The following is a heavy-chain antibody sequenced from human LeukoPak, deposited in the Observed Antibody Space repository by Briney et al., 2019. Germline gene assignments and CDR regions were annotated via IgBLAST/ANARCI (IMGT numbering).Heavy chain of an antibody. V-gene: IGHV3-23*01. CDR1: GFTFSSYA. CDR2: ISGSGGST. J-gene: IGHJ3*02. D-gene: IGHD1-26*01. CDR3: AKVLVGATGAFDI. Sequence: GGSLRLSCAASGFTFSSYAMSWVRQAPGKGLEWVSAISGSGGSTYYADSVKGRFTTSRDNSKNTLYLQMNSLRAEDTAVYYCAKVLVGATGAFDIWGQGTMVTVSS.